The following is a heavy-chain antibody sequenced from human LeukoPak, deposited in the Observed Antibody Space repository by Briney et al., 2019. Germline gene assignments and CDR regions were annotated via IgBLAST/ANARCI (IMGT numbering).Heavy chain of an antibody. V-gene: IGHV5-10-1*01. D-gene: IGHD3-9*01. CDR2: IDPSDSYT. Sequence: GESLKISCKGSGYSFTSYWISWVRQMPGKGLEWMGRIDPSDSYTNYSPSFQGHVTISADKSISTAYLQWSSLKASDAAMYYCASDWSYAFDIWGQGTMVTASS. CDR3: ASDWSYAFDI. J-gene: IGHJ3*02. CDR1: GYSFTSYW.